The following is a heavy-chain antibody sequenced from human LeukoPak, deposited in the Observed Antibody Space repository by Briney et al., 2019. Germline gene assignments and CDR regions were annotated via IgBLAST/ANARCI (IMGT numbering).Heavy chain of an antibody. D-gene: IGHD1-26*01. CDR3: AKGVVGATYGMDV. CDR2: ISYDGSNK. Sequence: GGSLRLSCAASGFTFSSYGMYWVRQAPGKGLEWVAVISYDGSNKYYADSVKGRFTISRDNSKNTLYLQMNSLRAEDTAVYYCAKGVVGATYGMDVWGQGTTVTVSS. J-gene: IGHJ6*02. CDR1: GFTFSSYG. V-gene: IGHV3-30*18.